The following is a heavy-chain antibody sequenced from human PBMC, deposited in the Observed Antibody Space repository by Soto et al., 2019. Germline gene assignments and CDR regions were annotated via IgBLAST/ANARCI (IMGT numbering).Heavy chain of an antibody. V-gene: IGHV3-66*01. D-gene: IGHD6-13*01. CDR3: ARTYSTSWDNAFDI. J-gene: IGHJ3*02. CDR1: GFSVSTSH. CDR2: IYSGGAT. Sequence: SLRLSCAAAGFSVSTSHISWVRQAPGKGLEWVSVIYSGGATHYADSVKGRFAISRDNSRSTLYLQMNSLRAEDTAVYYCARTYSTSWDNAFDIWGQGTMVTVSS.